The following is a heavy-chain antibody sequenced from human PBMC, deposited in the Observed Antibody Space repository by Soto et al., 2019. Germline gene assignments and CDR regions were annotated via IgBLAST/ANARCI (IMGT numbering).Heavy chain of an antibody. V-gene: IGHV4-59*01. Sequence: SETLSLTCTVSGGSICSYYWSWIRQPPGKGLEWIGYIYYSGSTNYNPSLKSRVTISVDTSKNQFSLKLSSVTAADTAVYYCARYYYDSSGYYYFDYWGQGTLVTVSS. CDR3: ARYYYDSSGYYYFDY. D-gene: IGHD3-22*01. CDR1: GGSICSYY. J-gene: IGHJ4*02. CDR2: IYYSGST.